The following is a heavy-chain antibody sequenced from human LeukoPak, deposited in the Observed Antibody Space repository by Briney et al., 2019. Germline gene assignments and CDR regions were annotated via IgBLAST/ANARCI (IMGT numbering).Heavy chain of an antibody. V-gene: IGHV3-30*18. CDR2: ISYDGSNK. CDR3: AKGDPYYYGSFDY. J-gene: IGHJ4*02. D-gene: IGHD3-10*01. CDR1: GFTFSSYG. Sequence: QPGGPLRLSCAASGFTFSSYGMHWVRQAPGKGLEWVAVISYDGSNKYYADSVKGRFTISRDNSKNTLYLQMNSLRAEDTAVYYCAKGDPYYYGSFDYWGQGTLVTVSS.